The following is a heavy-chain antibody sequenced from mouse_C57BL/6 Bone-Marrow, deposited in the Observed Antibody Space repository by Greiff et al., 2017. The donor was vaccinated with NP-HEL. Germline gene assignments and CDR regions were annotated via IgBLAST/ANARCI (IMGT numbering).Heavy chain of an antibody. CDR2: IDPSDSYT. CDR3: ARGGGYHDY. D-gene: IGHD2-2*01. V-gene: IGHV1-59*01. CDR1: GYTFTSYW. J-gene: IGHJ2*01. Sequence: VQLQQPGAELVRPGTSVKLSCKASGYTFTSYWMHWVKQRPGQGLEWIGVIDPSDSYTNYNQKFKGKATLTVDTSSSTAYMQLSSLTSEDSAVYYCARGGGYHDYWGQGTTLTVSS.